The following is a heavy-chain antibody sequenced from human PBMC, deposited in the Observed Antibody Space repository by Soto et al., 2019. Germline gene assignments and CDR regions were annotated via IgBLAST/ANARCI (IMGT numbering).Heavy chain of an antibody. CDR2: IYTSGST. J-gene: IGHJ5*02. CDR1: GGSISSYY. CDR3: AGDLYWSITSCDGGGFYP. Sequence: SETLSLTCTVSGGSISSYYWSWIRQPAGKGLEWIGRIYTSGSTNYNPSLKSRVTMSVDTSKNQFSLKLSSVTAADTAVYYCAGDLYWSITSCDGGGFYPWGQGTLGTVS. V-gene: IGHV4-4*07. D-gene: IGHD2-2*01.